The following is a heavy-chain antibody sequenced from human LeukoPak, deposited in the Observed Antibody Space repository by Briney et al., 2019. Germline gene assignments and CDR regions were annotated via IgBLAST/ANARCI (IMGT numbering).Heavy chain of an antibody. J-gene: IGHJ3*02. CDR3: AKDHLTVTTPWDENAFDI. CDR1: GFTFSSYA. CDR2: ISGSGGST. D-gene: IGHD4-11*01. Sequence: GGSLRLSCAASGFTFSSYAMSWVRQAPGKGLEWVSAISGSGGSTYYADSVKGRFTISRDNSKNTLYLQMNSLRAEDTAVYYCAKDHLTVTTPWDENAFDIWGQGTMVTVSS. V-gene: IGHV3-23*01.